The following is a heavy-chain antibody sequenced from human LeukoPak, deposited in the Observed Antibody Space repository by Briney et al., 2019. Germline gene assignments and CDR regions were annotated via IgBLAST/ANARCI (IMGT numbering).Heavy chain of an antibody. CDR2: ISSSSYI. J-gene: IGHJ4*02. Sequence: GGSLRLSCAASGFTFSSYSMNWVRQAPGKGLEWVSSISSSSYIYYADSVKGQFTISRDNAKNSLYLQMNSLRAEDTAVYYCARVGLYYDFWSGYADFDYWGQGTLVTVSS. CDR1: GFTFSSYS. V-gene: IGHV3-21*01. CDR3: ARVGLYYDFWSGYADFDY. D-gene: IGHD3-3*01.